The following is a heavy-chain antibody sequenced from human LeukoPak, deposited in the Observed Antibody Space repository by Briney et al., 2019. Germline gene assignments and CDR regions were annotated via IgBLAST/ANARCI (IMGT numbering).Heavy chain of an antibody. CDR3: ARDHRIVAGHYYYGMDV. CDR2: IIGSGVST. D-gene: IGHD2-15*01. J-gene: IGHJ6*02. Sequence: PGGSPRLSCAASGFTFDYYAMTWVRQAPGKGLEWVSVIIGSGVSTFYADSVKGRFTISRDNSKNTLYLQMNSLRAEDTAVYYCARDHRIVAGHYYYGMDVWGQGTTVTASS. V-gene: IGHV3-23*01. CDR1: GFTFDYYA.